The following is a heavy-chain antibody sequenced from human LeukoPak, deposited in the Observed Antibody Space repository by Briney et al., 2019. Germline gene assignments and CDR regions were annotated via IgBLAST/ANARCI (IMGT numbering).Heavy chain of an antibody. J-gene: IGHJ4*02. CDR3: ARIQIITMVRGVIPSFFDY. CDR2: IYYSGST. CDR1: GGSISTYY. D-gene: IGHD3-10*01. Sequence: SETLSLTCTVSGGSISTYYWSWIRQPPGKGLEWIGYIYYSGSTNYNPSLKSRVTISVDTSKNQFSLKLSSVTAADTAVYYCARIQIITMVRGVIPSFFDYWGQGTLVTVSS. V-gene: IGHV4-59*01.